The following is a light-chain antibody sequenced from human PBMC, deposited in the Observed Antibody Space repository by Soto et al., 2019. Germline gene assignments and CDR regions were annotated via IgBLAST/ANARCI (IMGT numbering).Light chain of an antibody. Sequence: EIVMTQSPATLSVSPGERATLSCRASQSVSSNIAWYQQKPGQAPRLLIYGASTRATGIPARFSGSGSGTESTLTISSLQSEDFAVYYCQQYNNWPPWTFGQGTKVEIK. CDR2: GAS. CDR3: QQYNNWPPWT. V-gene: IGKV3-15*01. J-gene: IGKJ1*01. CDR1: QSVSSN.